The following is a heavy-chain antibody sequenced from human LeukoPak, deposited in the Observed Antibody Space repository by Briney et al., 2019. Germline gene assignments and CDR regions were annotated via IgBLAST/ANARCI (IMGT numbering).Heavy chain of an antibody. CDR3: AREQQLAPTFDY. V-gene: IGHV3-7*01. J-gene: IGHJ4*02. CDR1: GFTFSSYA. Sequence: GGSLRLSCAASGFTFSSYAMHWVRQAPGKGLEWVANIKQDGSEKYYVDSVKGRFTISRDNAKNSLYLQMNSLRAEDTAVYYCAREQQLAPTFDYWGQGTLVTVSS. D-gene: IGHD6-13*01. CDR2: IKQDGSEK.